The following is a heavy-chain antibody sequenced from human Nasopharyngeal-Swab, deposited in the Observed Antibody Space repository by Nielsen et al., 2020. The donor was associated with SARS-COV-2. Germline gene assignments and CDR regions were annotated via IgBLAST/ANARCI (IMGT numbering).Heavy chain of an antibody. CDR1: GFTVSSNY. CDR3: AREWDYYGSGSFGAFDI. Sequence: GVLKISCAASGFTVSSNYMSWVRQAPGKGLEWVSVIYSGGSTYYADSVKGRFTISRDNSKNTLYLQMNSLRAEDTAVYYCAREWDYYGSGSFGAFDIWGQGTMVTVSS. V-gene: IGHV3-53*01. D-gene: IGHD3-10*01. J-gene: IGHJ3*02. CDR2: IYSGGST.